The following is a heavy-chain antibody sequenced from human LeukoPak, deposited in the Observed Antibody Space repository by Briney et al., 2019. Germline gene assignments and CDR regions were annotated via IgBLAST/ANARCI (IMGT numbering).Heavy chain of an antibody. D-gene: IGHD3-22*01. Sequence: GGSLRLSCAASGFTFSSYSMNWVRQAPGKGLEWVSSIGSSSSYIYYADSVKGRFTISRDNAKNSLYLQMNSLRAEDTAVYYCARKSSGPFDYWGQGTLVTVSS. V-gene: IGHV3-21*01. J-gene: IGHJ4*02. CDR2: IGSSSSYI. CDR3: ARKSSGPFDY. CDR1: GFTFSSYS.